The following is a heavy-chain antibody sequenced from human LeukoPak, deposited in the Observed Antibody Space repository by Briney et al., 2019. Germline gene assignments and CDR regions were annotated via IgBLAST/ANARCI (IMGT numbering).Heavy chain of an antibody. CDR2: IYYSGST. V-gene: IGHV4-59*01. J-gene: IGHJ5*02. CDR1: GGSISRYY. Sequence: KTSETLSLTCTVSGGSISRYYWSWIRQPPGKGLEWIGYIYYSGSTNYNPSLKSRVTISVDTSKNQFSLKLSSVTAADTAVYYCARVGNNWNDLYNWFDPWGQGTLVTVSS. CDR3: ARVGNNWNDLYNWFDP. D-gene: IGHD1-20*01.